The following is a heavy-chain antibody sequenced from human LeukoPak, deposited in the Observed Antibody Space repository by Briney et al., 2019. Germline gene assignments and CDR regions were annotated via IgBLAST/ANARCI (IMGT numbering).Heavy chain of an antibody. Sequence: GGSLRLSCAASGFTFDDYTMHWVRQAPGKGLEWVSLISWDGGSTYYADSVKGRFTISRDNSKNSLYLQMNSLRTEDTALYYCGAAAGQCYGMDVWGQGTTVTVSS. V-gene: IGHV3-43*01. J-gene: IGHJ6*02. D-gene: IGHD6-13*01. CDR2: ISWDGGST. CDR3: GAAAGQCYGMDV. CDR1: GFTFDDYT.